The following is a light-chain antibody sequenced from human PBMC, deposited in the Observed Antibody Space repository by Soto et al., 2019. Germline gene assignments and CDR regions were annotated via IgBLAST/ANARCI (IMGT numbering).Light chain of an antibody. CDR3: QQYGSSQLT. CDR2: DAS. Sequence: EIVLTQSPATVSLSPGERATLSCGASQSVTSSHLAWFQQKPGLAPRVLIYDASSRAAGIPDRFSGSGSGTDFTFTICRLEPEDFAVYYCQQYGSSQLTFGQGTKVDIK. CDR1: QSVTSSH. J-gene: IGKJ1*01. V-gene: IGKV3D-20*01.